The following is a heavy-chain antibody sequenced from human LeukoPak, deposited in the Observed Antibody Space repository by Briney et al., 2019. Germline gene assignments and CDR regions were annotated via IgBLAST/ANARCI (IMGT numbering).Heavy chain of an antibody. CDR2: IRTKAYGGTT. D-gene: IGHD3-16*02. CDR1: GFTFGAYA. J-gene: IGHJ4*02. Sequence: GSMRLSCTASGFTFGAYAMSWFRQAPGKGLEWVGFIRTKAYGGTTEYDAHVKGRFNISRDDSKSVAYLQMNRLRTEDTAVYYCTRVGIMITFGGVIVIRGSTFDYWGQGTLVTVSS. V-gene: IGHV3-49*03. CDR3: TRVGIMITFGGVIVIRGSTFDY.